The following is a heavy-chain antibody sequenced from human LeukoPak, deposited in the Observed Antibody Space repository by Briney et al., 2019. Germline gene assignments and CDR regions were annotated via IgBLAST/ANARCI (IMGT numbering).Heavy chain of an antibody. V-gene: IGHV1-2*02. CDR2: INPNSGDT. CDR3: ARDEYVLTSFDP. Sequence: ASVKVSCKASGYTFTAYYMDWVRQAPGQGLEWMGWINPNSGDTNYAQKFQGRVTMTRDTSISTAYMELTSLRSDDTAVYYCARDEYVLTSFDPWGQGTLVTVSS. J-gene: IGHJ5*02. D-gene: IGHD3-16*01. CDR1: GYTFTAYY.